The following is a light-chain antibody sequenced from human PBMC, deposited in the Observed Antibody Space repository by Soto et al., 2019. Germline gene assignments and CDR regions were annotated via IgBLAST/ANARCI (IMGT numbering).Light chain of an antibody. CDR2: WGS. J-gene: IGKJ4*01. CDR1: QSVLYSSSNKNF. Sequence: DILMTQSPDSLAVSPGERATINCKSSQSVLYSSSNKNFLAWYQQKPGQPPKLLIYWGSTRESGVPDRFSGSGSGTDFTLTISSLQAEDVAVYYCQQYYSTPRLTFGGGTKVDIK. CDR3: QQYYSTPRLT. V-gene: IGKV4-1*01.